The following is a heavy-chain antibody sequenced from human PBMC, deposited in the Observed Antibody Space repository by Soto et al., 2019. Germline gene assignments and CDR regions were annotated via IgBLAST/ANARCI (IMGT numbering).Heavy chain of an antibody. CDR1: GVSFNNNG. CDR2: VSPPFRTT. D-gene: IGHD3-10*01. CDR3: ARVLYYGSGSYSPYGMDV. V-gene: IGHV1-69*01. J-gene: IGHJ6*02. Sequence: QVQLVQSGAEVKKPGSSVKVSCKTSGVSFNNNGIGWVRQAPGHGLEWMGGVSPPFRTTNYGRKLQGRISITADASTGTVNMELSSLTSEDTAQYYCARVLYYGSGSYSPYGMDVWGQGTTVTVSS.